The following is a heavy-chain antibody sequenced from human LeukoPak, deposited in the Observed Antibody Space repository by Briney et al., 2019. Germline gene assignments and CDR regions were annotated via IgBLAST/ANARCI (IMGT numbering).Heavy chain of an antibody. J-gene: IGHJ4*02. Sequence: PSETLSLTCTVSGGSISSGGYYWSWIRQHPGKGLEWIGEINHSGSTNYNPSLKSRVTISVDTSKNQFSLKLSSVTAADTAVYYCARLSRTTVLDYWGQGTLVTVSS. CDR2: INHSGST. CDR3: ARLSRTTVLDY. D-gene: IGHD4-17*01. CDR1: GGSISSGGYY. V-gene: IGHV4-39*07.